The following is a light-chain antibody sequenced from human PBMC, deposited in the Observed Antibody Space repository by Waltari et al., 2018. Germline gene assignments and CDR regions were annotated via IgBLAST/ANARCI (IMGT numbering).Light chain of an antibody. CDR2: DGT. CDR1: SRDAGGHTY. Sequence: QSALTQPASVTGSPGQSITITCSGVSRDAGGHTYVSWYQQHTGRAPRLLIYDGTRRPSDVSARFSASASGNTASLTISGLQADDEAVYYCNSYTPTNGRFGGGTKLTVL. V-gene: IGLV2-14*03. J-gene: IGLJ3*02. CDR3: NSYTPTNGR.